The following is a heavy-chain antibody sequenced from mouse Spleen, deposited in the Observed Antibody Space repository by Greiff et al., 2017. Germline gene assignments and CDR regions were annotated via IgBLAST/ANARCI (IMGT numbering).Heavy chain of an antibody. V-gene: IGHV1-82*01. Sequence: VKLVESGPELVKPGASVKISCKASGYAFSSSWMNWVKQRPGKGLEWIGRIYPGDGDTNYNGKFKGKATLTADKSSSTAYMQLSSLTSEDSAVYFCARDTTVKGCAMDYWGQGTSVTVSS. J-gene: IGHJ4*01. D-gene: IGHD1-1*01. CDR2: IYPGDGDT. CDR3: ARDTTVKGCAMDY. CDR1: GYAFSSSW.